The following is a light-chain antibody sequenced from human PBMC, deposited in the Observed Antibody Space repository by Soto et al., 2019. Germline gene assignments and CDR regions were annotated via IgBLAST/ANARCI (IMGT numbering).Light chain of an antibody. Sequence: EIVLTQSPGTLSLSPGEGATLSCRASQSISSSYLAWYQQKPGLAPRLLIYGTSSRAPGIPDRFSGTGSGTDFTLTISRLEPEDFAVYFCRQYGTSPLTFGGGTKVDIK. J-gene: IGKJ4*01. V-gene: IGKV3-20*01. CDR1: QSISSSY. CDR3: RQYGTSPLT. CDR2: GTS.